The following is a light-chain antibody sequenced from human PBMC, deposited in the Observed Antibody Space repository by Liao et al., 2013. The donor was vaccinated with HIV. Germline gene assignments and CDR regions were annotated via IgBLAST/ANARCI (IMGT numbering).Light chain of an antibody. CDR3: QAWDNSNMI. CDR2: QDT. CDR1: ALGGKY. Sequence: YELTQPPSLSVSPGQTAIISCSGHALGGKYISWYQHPPGQSPVVLIYQDTKRPSGIPERFSGSQSGNTATLTISGTQTLDEADYYCQAWDNSNMIFGGGTKLTVL. V-gene: IGLV3-1*01. J-gene: IGLJ2*01.